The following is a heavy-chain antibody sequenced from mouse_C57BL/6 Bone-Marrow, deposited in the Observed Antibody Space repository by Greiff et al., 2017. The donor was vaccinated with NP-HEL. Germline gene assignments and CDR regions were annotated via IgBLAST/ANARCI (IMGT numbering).Heavy chain of an antibody. V-gene: IGHV1-72*01. CDR3: AREEDYDYDGEDWYFDV. CDR2: IDPYSGGT. J-gene: IGHJ1*03. D-gene: IGHD2-4*01. CDR1: GYTFTSYW. Sequence: QVQLQQPGAELVKPGASVKLSCKASGYTFTSYWMHWVKQRPGRGLEWIGRIDPYSGGTKYNEKFKSKATLTVDKSSSTAYMQLSSLTSEDSAVYYCAREEDYDYDGEDWYFDVWGTGTTVTVSS.